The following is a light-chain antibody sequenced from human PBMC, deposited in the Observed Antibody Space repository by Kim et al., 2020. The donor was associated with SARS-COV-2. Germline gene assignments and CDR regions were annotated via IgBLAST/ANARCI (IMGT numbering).Light chain of an antibody. Sequence: VSPGQSAALSCRASQSLSSNLAWYQQKPGQAPRLLVYGASTRGTGIPVRFSGSGSGTEFTLTISSLQSEDFAVYYCQQYNNWPLTFGGGTKVDIK. V-gene: IGKV3-15*01. J-gene: IGKJ4*01. CDR3: QQYNNWPLT. CDR2: GAS. CDR1: QSLSSN.